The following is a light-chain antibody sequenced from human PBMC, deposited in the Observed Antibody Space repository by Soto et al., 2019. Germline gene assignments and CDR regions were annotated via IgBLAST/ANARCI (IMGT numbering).Light chain of an antibody. Sequence: QSALTQPASVSGSPGQSITISCTGTSSDVGGYNYVSWYQQHPGKAPKLMIYEVSNRPSGVSNRFSGSKSGNTASLTISGLQAEDEADYYCSSYTSSSTYYVFGTGTKVTLL. V-gene: IGLV2-14*01. CDR2: EVS. CDR3: SSYTSSSTYYV. J-gene: IGLJ1*01. CDR1: SSDVGGYNY.